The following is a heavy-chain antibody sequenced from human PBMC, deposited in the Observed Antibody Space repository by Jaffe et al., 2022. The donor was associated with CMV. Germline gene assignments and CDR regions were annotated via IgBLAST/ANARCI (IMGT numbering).Heavy chain of an antibody. Sequence: QVQLVQSGAEVKKPGASVKVSCKASGYTFTSYYMHWVRQAPGQGLEWMGIINPSGGSTSYAQKFQGRVTMTRDTSTSTVYMELSSLRSEDTAVYYCARVVGYYDSSGYYHDAFDIWGQGTMVTVSS. D-gene: IGHD3-22*01. CDR2: INPSGGST. J-gene: IGHJ3*02. CDR3: ARVVGYYDSSGYYHDAFDI. V-gene: IGHV1-46*01. CDR1: GYTFTSYY.